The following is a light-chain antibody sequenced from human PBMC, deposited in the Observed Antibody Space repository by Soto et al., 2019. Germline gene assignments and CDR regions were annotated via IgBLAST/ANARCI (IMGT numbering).Light chain of an antibody. CDR3: QQYYSKPLT. J-gene: IGKJ4*01. CDR1: QSVLYSSHNKNY. CDR2: WAS. Sequence: DIVMTQSPDSLAVSLGERATINCKSSQSVLYSSHNKNYLGWYQQKVGQPPKLLIYWASTRESGVPDRFSGSGSGTDFTLTISSLQAEDVAVYYCQQYYSKPLTFGGGTKVEIK. V-gene: IGKV4-1*01.